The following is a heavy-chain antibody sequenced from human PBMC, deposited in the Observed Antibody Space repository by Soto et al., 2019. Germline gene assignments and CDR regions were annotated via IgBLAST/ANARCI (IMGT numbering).Heavy chain of an antibody. Sequence: SETLSLTCAVYGGSFSGYYWSWIRQPPGKGLEWIVEINHSGSTNDNPSLKSRVTISVDTSKNQFSLKLSSVTAADTAVYYCARFLYGSGSDNWFDPWGQGTLVTVSS. J-gene: IGHJ5*02. CDR1: GGSFSGYY. D-gene: IGHD3-10*01. CDR3: ARFLYGSGSDNWFDP. V-gene: IGHV4-34*01. CDR2: INHSGST.